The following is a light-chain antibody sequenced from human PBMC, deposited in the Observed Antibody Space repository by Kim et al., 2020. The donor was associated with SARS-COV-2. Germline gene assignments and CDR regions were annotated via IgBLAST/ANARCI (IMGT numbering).Light chain of an antibody. V-gene: IGLV3-1*01. Sequence: SVSPGQTASITCCGDKLGDKYACWYQQKPGPSPVLVIYQDSKRPSGIPGRFSCSNSGNTATLTISGTQAMDEADYYCQAWDSSTVVFGGGTQLTVL. CDR3: QAWDSSTVV. J-gene: IGLJ2*01. CDR1: KLGDKY. CDR2: QDS.